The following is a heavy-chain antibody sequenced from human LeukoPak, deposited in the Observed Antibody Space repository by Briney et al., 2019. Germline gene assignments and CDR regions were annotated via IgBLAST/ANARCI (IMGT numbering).Heavy chain of an antibody. CDR1: GYTFTDYY. CDR3: ASSSWYSSSRNFDY. CDR2: VDPEDGET. Sequence: GASVKVSCKASGYTFTDYYMHWVQQAPGKGLEWMGRVDPEDGETIYAEKFQGRVTITADESTSTAYMELSSLRSEDTAVYYCASSSWYSSSRNFDYWGQGTLVTVSS. J-gene: IGHJ4*02. V-gene: IGHV1-69-2*01. D-gene: IGHD6-6*01.